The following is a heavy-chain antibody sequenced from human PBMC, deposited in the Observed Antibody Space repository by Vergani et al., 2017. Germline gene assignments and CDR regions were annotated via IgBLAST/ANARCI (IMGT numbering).Heavy chain of an antibody. J-gene: IGHJ4*02. V-gene: IGHV3-21*01. CDR3: ALIMVRGVTRSFDY. Sequence: VQLVESGGGLVQPGGSLRLTCSASEFTFSNYAMNWVRQGPGKGLEWFSSISSSSSYIYYADSVKGRFTISRDNAKNSLYLQMNSLRAEDTVVYYCALIMVRGVTRSFDYWGQGTLVTVSS. CDR1: EFTFSNYA. CDR2: ISSSSSYI. D-gene: IGHD3-10*01.